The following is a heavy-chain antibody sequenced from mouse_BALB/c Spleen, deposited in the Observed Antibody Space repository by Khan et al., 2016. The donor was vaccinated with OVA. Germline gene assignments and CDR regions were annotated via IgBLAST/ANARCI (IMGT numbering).Heavy chain of an antibody. CDR2: IDPENGDT. CDR1: GFNIKDYY. V-gene: IGHV14-1*02. D-gene: IGHD2-12*01. CDR3: ARDSYSPWFAY. J-gene: IGHJ3*01. Sequence: EVQLQQSGAELVRPGALVKLSCKASGFNIKDYYMHWVKQRPEQGLVWIGRIDPENGDTIYDPQFQGTASITSDTSSNTAYLQLSSLTADDTAVYYGARDSYSPWFAYWGQGTLVTVSA.